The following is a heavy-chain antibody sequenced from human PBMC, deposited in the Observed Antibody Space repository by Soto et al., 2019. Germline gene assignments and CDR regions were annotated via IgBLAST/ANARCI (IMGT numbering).Heavy chain of an antibody. V-gene: IGHV3-23*01. CDR2: ISGSGGST. CDR3: AKPISATVRYFDY. CDR1: GFTFSGNA. J-gene: IGHJ4*02. Sequence: PGGSLRLSCAASGFTFSGNALSWVRQPPGKGLEWVSAISGSGGSTYYADSVKGRFTISRDNSKNTLYLQMNSLRAEDTAVYYCAKPISATVRYFDYWGQGTLVTVSS.